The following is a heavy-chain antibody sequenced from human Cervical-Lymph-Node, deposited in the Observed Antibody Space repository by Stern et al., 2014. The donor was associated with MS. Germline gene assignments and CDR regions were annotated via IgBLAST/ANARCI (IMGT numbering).Heavy chain of an antibody. CDR2: IYPSGST. J-gene: IGHJ5*02. Sequence: QVQLQESGPGLVKPLQTLSLSCAVSGDSISGSSDYWSWIRQPAGRGLEWIGRIYPSGSTRHNPSLRSRVPMSVDNSKNQFSLNLSSVTAADTAVYYCVRDVRSMYDWDYFWFDPWGQGTLVTVSS. D-gene: IGHD1-7*01. CDR3: VRDVRSMYDWDYFWFDP. V-gene: IGHV4-61*02. CDR1: GDSISGSSDY.